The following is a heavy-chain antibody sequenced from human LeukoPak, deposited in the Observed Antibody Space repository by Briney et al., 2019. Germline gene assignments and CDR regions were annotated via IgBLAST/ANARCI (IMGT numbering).Heavy chain of an antibody. V-gene: IGHV1-18*01. J-gene: IGHJ3*02. CDR2: ISAYNGNT. CDR3: ARDGYYDSSRSFSHDGLNI. D-gene: IGHD3-22*01. Sequence: ASVKVSCKASGYTFTSHGFSWVRQAPGQGLEWMGWISAYNGNTFYAQKFQGRVTMTTDTYTSTAYMDMRNLRSDDTAVYYCARDGYYDSSRSFSHDGLNIRGQGTMVTVSS. CDR1: GYTFTSHG.